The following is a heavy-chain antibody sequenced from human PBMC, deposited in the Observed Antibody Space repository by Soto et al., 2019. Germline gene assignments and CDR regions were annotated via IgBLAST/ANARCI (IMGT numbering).Heavy chain of an antibody. J-gene: IGHJ4*02. V-gene: IGHV3-23*01. CDR1: GFTFSNYA. CDR2: ISSSGDST. D-gene: IGHD1-26*01. CDR3: AKDVQGVAGEYIDY. Sequence: GGYLRLCCAASGFTFSNYAMGWVRQAPGKGLQWVSDISSSGDSTHYADSVKGRFTVSRDNSRNTLYLQMNSLRTEDNPLYYCAKDVQGVAGEYIDYPCPGPLVSLSS.